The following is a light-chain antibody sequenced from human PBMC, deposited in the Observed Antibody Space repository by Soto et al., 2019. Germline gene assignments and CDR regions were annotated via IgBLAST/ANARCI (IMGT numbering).Light chain of an antibody. CDR1: QGISNY. J-gene: IGKJ3*01. Sequence: DIQMTQSPTSLSASVGDRVTITCRASQGISNYVAWYQQIPGKAPTLLIYAASTLQSGVPSRFSGSGSGTDFTLTINGLQPEDVATYSCQKYSSVPVFGPGTKVEIK. CDR2: AAS. CDR3: QKYSSVPV. V-gene: IGKV1-27*01.